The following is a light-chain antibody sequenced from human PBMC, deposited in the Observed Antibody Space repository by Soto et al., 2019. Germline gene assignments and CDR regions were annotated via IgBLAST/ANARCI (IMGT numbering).Light chain of an antibody. CDR1: QSISRN. CDR2: AAS. CDR3: QQSYTTASIT. J-gene: IGKJ5*01. V-gene: IGKV1-39*01. Sequence: DIQMTQSPSSLSASVGDRVTITCRASQSISRNLNWYQHKPGKAPKLLIYAASSLQNGVPSRFSGGGSGTEFTISISSLQPEDVGTYYCQQSYTTASITFGQGTRLEIK.